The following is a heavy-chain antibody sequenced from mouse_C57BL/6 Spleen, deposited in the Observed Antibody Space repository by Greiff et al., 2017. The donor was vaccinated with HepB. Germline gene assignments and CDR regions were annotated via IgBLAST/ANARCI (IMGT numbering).Heavy chain of an antibody. V-gene: IGHV1-15*01. D-gene: IGHD2-14*01. CDR3: TRSIGGAWFAY. CDR2: IEPETGGT. J-gene: IGHJ3*01. CDR1: GYTFTDYE. Sequence: QVQLKESGAELVRPGASVTLSCKASGYTFTDYEMHWVKQTPVHGLEWIGAIEPETGGTAYNQKFKGKAILTADKSSSTAYMELRSLTSEDSAVYYCTRSIGGAWFAYWGQGTLVTVSA.